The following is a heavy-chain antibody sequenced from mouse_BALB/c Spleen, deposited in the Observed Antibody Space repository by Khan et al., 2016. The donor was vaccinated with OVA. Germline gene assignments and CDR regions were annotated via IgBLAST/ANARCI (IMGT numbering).Heavy chain of an antibody. J-gene: IGHJ4*01. Sequence: VQLQESEPELKKPGETVRISCKASGYTFTTAGIQWVQKMPGKGLKWIGWINTHSGVPKYAEDFKGRFAFSLEISVNTAYLQITNLKNEDTATYFCARGGAAYYRNDGGAMEYWGQGTSVTVSS. CDR3: ARGGAAYYRNDGGAMEY. CDR2: INTHSGVP. D-gene: IGHD2-14*01. V-gene: IGHV9-4*02. CDR1: GYTFTTAG.